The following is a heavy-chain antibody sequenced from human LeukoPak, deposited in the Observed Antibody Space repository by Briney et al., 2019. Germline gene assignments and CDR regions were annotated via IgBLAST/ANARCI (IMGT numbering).Heavy chain of an antibody. CDR3: ARGVLPSL. J-gene: IGHJ4*02. CDR2: IKEDGSEK. CDR1: GFSFSDYW. Sequence: GGSLRLPCAASGFSFSDYWMSWVRQAPGKGLEWVANIKEDGSEKNYVDSVKGRFTISRDNAGNSLYLQMNSLTADDTAVYYCARGVLPSLWGQGTLVTVSS. V-gene: IGHV3-7*01. D-gene: IGHD3-16*02.